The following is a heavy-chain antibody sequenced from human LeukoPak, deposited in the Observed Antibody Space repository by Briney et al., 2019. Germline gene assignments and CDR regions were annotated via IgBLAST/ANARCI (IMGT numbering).Heavy chain of an antibody. V-gene: IGHV3-23*01. CDR3: AKVSSIAARRGAFGI. D-gene: IGHD6-6*01. CDR2: ITGRGGHK. J-gene: IGHJ3*02. CDR1: GFPFRSYV. Sequence: GGSLSLSCAASGFPFRSYVMRWVRQAPGEGLEWVSTITGRGGHKYYADSVKGRFTISRDNSKSTLYLQMHSVRAEEKAVYYCAKVSSIAARRGAFGIWGKGTMVTVAS.